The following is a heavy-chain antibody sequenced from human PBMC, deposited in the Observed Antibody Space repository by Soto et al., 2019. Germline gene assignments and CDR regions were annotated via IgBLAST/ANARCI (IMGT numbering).Heavy chain of an antibody. Sequence: EVQLVESGGGLVQPGGSLRLSCAASGFTLSDNWIHWVSRVPGQGLVWVSRTNSDGSSVTYADSVKGRFTLSRDNAKYTWFLQIDSLRVEDTAMYYCVRAPEQRPFDYWCQGTLVTVSS. D-gene: IGHD6-25*01. J-gene: IGHJ4*02. CDR3: VRAPEQRPFDY. CDR1: GFTLSDNW. CDR2: TNSDGSSV. V-gene: IGHV3-74*03.